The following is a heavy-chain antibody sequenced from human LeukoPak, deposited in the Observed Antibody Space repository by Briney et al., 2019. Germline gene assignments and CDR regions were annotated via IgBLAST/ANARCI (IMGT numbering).Heavy chain of an antibody. CDR1: DYSISSGFY. J-gene: IGHJ3*02. CDR3: ACLTTADAFDI. V-gene: IGHV4-61*01. Sequence: SETLSLTCTVSDYSISSGFYWGWIRQPPGKGLEWIGYIYDSGSTNYNPSLKSRVTISVDTSKNQFSLKLSSVTAADTAVYYCACLTTADAFDIWGQGTMVTVSS. CDR2: IYDSGST. D-gene: IGHD3-22*01.